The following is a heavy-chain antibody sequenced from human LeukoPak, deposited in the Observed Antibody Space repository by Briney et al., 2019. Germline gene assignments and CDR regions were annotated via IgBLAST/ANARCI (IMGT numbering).Heavy chain of an antibody. CDR2: ISAYNGNS. Sequence: ASVKVSCKASGYTFTSYGISWVRQAPGQGLEWMGWISAYNGNSNYAQRFQGRVTMTTDTSTSTGYMELRSLRSDDTAVYYCARVHSYCSSTSCLDYWGQGTLVTVSS. CDR1: GYTFTSYG. V-gene: IGHV1-18*01. D-gene: IGHD2-2*01. J-gene: IGHJ4*02. CDR3: ARVHSYCSSTSCLDY.